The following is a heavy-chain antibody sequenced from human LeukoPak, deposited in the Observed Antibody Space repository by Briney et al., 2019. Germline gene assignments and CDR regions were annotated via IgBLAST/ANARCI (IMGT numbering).Heavy chain of an antibody. D-gene: IGHD2-2*01. J-gene: IGHJ5*02. CDR3: ARDSSTSVNWFDP. Sequence: SETLSLTCTVSGGSISSGGYYWSWIRQHPGKGLEWIGYIYYSGSTYYNPSLKSRVTISVDTSKNQFSLKLGSVTAADTAVYYCARDSSTSVNWFDPWGQGTLVTVSS. V-gene: IGHV4-31*03. CDR2: IYYSGST. CDR1: GGSISSGGYY.